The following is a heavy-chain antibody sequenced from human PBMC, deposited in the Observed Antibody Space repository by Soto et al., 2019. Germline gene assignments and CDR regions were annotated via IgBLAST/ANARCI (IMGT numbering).Heavy chain of an antibody. CDR2: ISYDGTTK. CDR1: GFTFSTHA. Sequence: QEQVVESGGGVVQPGRSLRLSCAASGFTFSTHAMHWVRQAPGRGLEWVAIISYDGTTKDYADSVKGRFTISRDNSKNAVYLQMNSLRSEDTALYYCARDWRTAGTTVWFDPWGQGTLVTVSS. CDR3: ARDWRTAGTTVWFDP. J-gene: IGHJ5*02. V-gene: IGHV3-30-3*01. D-gene: IGHD6-13*01.